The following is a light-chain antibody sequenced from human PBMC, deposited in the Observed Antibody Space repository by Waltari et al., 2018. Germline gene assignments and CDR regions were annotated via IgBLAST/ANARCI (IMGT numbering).Light chain of an antibody. CDR3: QQYVRLPVT. CDR2: AAS. V-gene: IGKV3-20*01. CDR1: QSVRGT. J-gene: IGKJ1*01. Sequence: EIVLTQSPGPLSLSPGGRATPSCRASQSVRGTLAWYTQKPGQLPRLLIYAASISATGIPDSFSGSGSGTDFTLTISRLEPEDFAVYYCQQYVRLPVTFGQGTKVEIK.